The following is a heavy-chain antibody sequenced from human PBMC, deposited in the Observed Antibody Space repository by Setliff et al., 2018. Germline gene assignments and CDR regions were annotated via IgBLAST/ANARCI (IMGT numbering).Heavy chain of an antibody. D-gene: IGHD1-1*01. J-gene: IGHJ4*02. V-gene: IGHV4-59*02. CDR3: ARDGAGHTESWKGHFGY. CDR1: GVSVSGYF. Sequence: SETLSLTCSVSGVSVSGYFWSWIRQPPGKPLEWIGYISYSGSTNYNPSLKTRVSISEDTSRNQIALRLLSVSAADTAVYFCARDGAGHTESWKGHFGYWGQGTEVTVSS. CDR2: ISYSGST.